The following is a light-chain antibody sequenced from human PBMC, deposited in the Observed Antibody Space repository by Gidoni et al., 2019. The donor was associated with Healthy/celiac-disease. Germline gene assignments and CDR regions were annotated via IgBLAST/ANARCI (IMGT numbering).Light chain of an antibody. CDR2: GAS. Sequence: ILMPQSPATLSVSPGERATLSCRASQSVSSNLAWYQQKPGQAPRLLIYGASTRATGIPARFSGSGSGTEFTLTISSLQSEDFAVNYCQQYNNWPTWTFGQXTKVEIK. V-gene: IGKV3-15*01. CDR3: QQYNNWPTWT. CDR1: QSVSSN. J-gene: IGKJ1*01.